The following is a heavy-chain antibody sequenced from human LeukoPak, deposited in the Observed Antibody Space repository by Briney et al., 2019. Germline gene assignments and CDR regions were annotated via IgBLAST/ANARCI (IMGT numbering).Heavy chain of an antibody. Sequence: PSETLSLTCAVSGGSISSSNWWSWVRQPPGKGLEWIGEIYHSGSTNYNPSLKSRVTISVDKSKNQFSLKLSSVTAADTAVYYCARDVRYCSSTSCYFGYYYYYGTDVWGQGTTVTVSS. CDR2: IYHSGST. CDR1: GGSISSSNW. CDR3: ARDVRYCSSTSCYFGYYYYYGTDV. D-gene: IGHD2-2*01. J-gene: IGHJ6*02. V-gene: IGHV4-4*02.